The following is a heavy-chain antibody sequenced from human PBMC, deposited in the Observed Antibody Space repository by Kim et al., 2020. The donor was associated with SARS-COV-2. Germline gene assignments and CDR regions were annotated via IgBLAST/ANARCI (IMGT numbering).Heavy chain of an antibody. CDR2: ISSSSSYI. J-gene: IGHJ4*02. V-gene: IGHV3-21*01. D-gene: IGHD2-21*02. CDR3: ARLVVVTAIDQKFDY. Sequence: GGSLRLSCAASGFTFSSYSMNWVRQAPGKGLEWVSSISSSSSYIYYADSVKGRFTISRDNAKNSLYLQMNSLRAEDTAVYYCARLVVVTAIDQKFDYWGQGTLVTVSS. CDR1: GFTFSSYS.